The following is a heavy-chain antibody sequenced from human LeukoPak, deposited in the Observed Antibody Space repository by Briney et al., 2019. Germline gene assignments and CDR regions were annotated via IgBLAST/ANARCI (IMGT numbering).Heavy chain of an antibody. CDR1: GYTFTGYY. CDR2: INPNSGGT. D-gene: IGHD3-10*01. J-gene: IGHJ6*02. Sequence: ASVKVSCKASGYTFTGYYMHWVRQVPGQGLEWMGWINPNSGGTNYAQKFQGRVTMTRDTSISTAYMELSRLRSDDTAVYYCARVGWFGELLPPWYYYGMDVWGQGTTVTVSS. CDR3: ARVGWFGELLPPWYYYGMDV. V-gene: IGHV1-2*02.